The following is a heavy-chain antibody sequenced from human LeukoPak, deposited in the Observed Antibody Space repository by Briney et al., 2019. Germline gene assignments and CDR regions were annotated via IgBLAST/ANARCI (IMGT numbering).Heavy chain of an antibody. CDR3: ARRPLVGTTPFDS. CDR2: INYSGTT. CDR1: GGSISTNNYH. D-gene: IGHD1-26*01. J-gene: IGHJ4*02. V-gene: IGHV4-39*07. Sequence: PSETLSLTCTASGGSISTNNYHWGWIRQPPGKGLEWIASINYSGTTYYNPSLQSRVTISVETSKKQFSLKLRFVNAADTAVYYCARRPLVGTTPFDSWGQGTLVTVSS.